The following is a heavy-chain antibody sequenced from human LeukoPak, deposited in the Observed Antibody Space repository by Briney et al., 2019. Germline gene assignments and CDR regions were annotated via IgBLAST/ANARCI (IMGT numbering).Heavy chain of an antibody. CDR3: ARGLTRNRYDILTGYCVPDRGGYYYGMDV. V-gene: IGHV1-8*01. Sequence: ASVKVSCKASGYTFTSYDINWVRQATGQGLEWMGWMNPNSGNTGYAQKFQGRVTMTTNTSISTAYMELSSLRSEDTAVYYCARGLTRNRYDILTGYCVPDRGGYYYGMDVWGEGTTVTVSS. CDR2: MNPNSGNT. J-gene: IGHJ6*04. D-gene: IGHD3-9*01. CDR1: GYTFTSYD.